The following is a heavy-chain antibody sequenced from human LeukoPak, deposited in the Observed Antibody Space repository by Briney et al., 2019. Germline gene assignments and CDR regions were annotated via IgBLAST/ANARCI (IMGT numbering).Heavy chain of an antibody. J-gene: IGHJ4*02. CDR1: GYTFTGYY. CDR3: ARARGGYYDSSGYYQDY. V-gene: IGHV1-2*02. Sequence: ASVKVSCKASGYTFTGYYMHWVRQAPGQGLEWMGWINPNSGGTNYAQKFQGRVTMTRDTSISTAYMELSRLRSDDTAVYYCARARGGYYDSSGYYQDYWGQGTLVTVSS. CDR2: INPNSGGT. D-gene: IGHD3-22*01.